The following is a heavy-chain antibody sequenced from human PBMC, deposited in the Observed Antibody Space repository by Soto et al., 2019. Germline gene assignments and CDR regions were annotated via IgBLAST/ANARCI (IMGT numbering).Heavy chain of an antibody. Sequence: ASVKVCCKASVYGFSGHYIHWVRQAPEQGPEWMGEIGPESGATRYAQKFQGRVTMTMDTSITTVYMELNNLRPDDTAIYYCGRGRSGQIVVFYWGQGTPVTVSS. CDR1: VYGFSGHY. CDR3: GRGRSGQIVVFY. V-gene: IGHV1-2*02. D-gene: IGHD1-26*01. J-gene: IGHJ4*02. CDR2: IGPESGAT.